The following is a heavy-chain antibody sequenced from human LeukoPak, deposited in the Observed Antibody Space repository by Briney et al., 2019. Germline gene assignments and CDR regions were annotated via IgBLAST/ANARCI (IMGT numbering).Heavy chain of an antibody. Sequence: ASVKVSCKASGYTFTSYDINWVRQATGQGFEWMGWMNPNSGNTGYAQNFQGRVSLSRNTSISTAYMELSSLRSEDTAIYYCARRNYGSPRWFDPWGQGTLVTVSS. D-gene: IGHD5-24*01. V-gene: IGHV1-8*01. CDR3: ARRNYGSPRWFDP. CDR1: GYTFTSYD. J-gene: IGHJ5*02. CDR2: MNPNSGNT.